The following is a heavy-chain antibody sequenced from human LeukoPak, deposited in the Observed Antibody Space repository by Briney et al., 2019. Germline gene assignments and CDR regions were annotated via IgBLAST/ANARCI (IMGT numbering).Heavy chain of an antibody. CDR3: ARGRRDGYNWYYFDY. V-gene: IGHV4-59*08. J-gene: IGHJ4*02. Sequence: SETLSLTCTVSGGSISSYYWSWIRQPPGKGLEWIGYIYYSGSTNYNPSLKSRVTISVDTSKNQFSLKLSSVTAEDTAVYYCARGRRDGYNWYYFDYWGQGTLVTVSS. CDR2: IYYSGST. D-gene: IGHD5-24*01. CDR1: GGSISSYY.